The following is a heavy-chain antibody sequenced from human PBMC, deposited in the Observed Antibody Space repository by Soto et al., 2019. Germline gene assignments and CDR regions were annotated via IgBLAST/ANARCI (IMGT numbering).Heavy chain of an antibody. V-gene: IGHV3-23*01. D-gene: IGHD6-25*01. CDR2: ISGSGGST. CDR1: GLTRGGLA. CDR3: AKVDSRYSSDWHGSHGMGV. Sequence: GGFMSAPSAVVGLTRGGLAGSRVSPATGKGLEWVSAISGSGGSTYYADSVKGRFTISRDNSKTTLYLQMNSLRAEDTAVYYCAKVDSRYSSDWHGSHGMGVPGQRTTRNVSS. J-gene: IGHJ6*02.